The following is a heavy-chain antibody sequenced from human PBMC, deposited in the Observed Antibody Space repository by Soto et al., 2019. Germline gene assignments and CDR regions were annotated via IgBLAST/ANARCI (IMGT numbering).Heavy chain of an antibody. CDR2: IYWDDDK. CDR1: GFSLSTSGVG. V-gene: IGHV2-5*02. Sequence: QITLKESGPTLVKPTQTLTLTCTFSGFSLSTSGVGVGWIRQPPGKALEWLALIYWDDDKRYSPSLKSRLTITKDTSKNQVVLTMTNLAPVDTATSYCAHYDPALDAFDIWGQGTMVTVSS. D-gene: IGHD3-3*01. CDR3: AHYDPALDAFDI. J-gene: IGHJ3*02.